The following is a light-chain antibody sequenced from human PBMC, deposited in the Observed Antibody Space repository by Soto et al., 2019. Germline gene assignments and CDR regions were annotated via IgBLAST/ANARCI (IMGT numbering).Light chain of an antibody. Sequence: DIQMTQSPSSLSASVGDRITITCRAGQDISNYLAWYQQKPGKVPKLLIYSASTLQSGVPSRFSGSGSATDTTLSISSLQPEGVATYFCQNYNQALSFGQRTPLEIK. CDR3: QNYNQALS. CDR1: QDISNY. CDR2: SAS. J-gene: IGKJ5*01. V-gene: IGKV1-27*01.